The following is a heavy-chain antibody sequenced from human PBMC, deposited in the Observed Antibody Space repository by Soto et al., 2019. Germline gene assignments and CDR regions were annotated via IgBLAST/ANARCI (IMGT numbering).Heavy chain of an antibody. V-gene: IGHV3-48*01. Sequence: QPGGSLRLSCAASGFTFSSYSMNWVRQAPGKGLEWVSYISSSSSTIYYADSVKGRFTISRDNAKNSLYLQMNSLRAEDTAVYYCAREGAGGVVVPAAIFRRSAFDIWGQGTMVTVSS. CDR2: ISSSSSTI. J-gene: IGHJ3*02. D-gene: IGHD2-2*01. CDR1: GFTFSSYS. CDR3: AREGAGGVVVPAAIFRRSAFDI.